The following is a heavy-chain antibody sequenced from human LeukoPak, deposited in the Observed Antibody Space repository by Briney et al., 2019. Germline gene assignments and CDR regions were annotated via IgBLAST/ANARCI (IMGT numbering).Heavy chain of an antibody. CDR2: FDPEDGET. D-gene: IGHD1-26*01. CDR3: ATDRSGSYDAYYFDY. Sequence: ASVKVSCKASGYTFTSYGISWVRQAPGQGLEWMGGFDPEDGETIYAQKFQGRVTMTEDTSTDTAYMELSSLRSEDTAVYYCATDRSGSYDAYYFDYWGQGTLVTVSS. J-gene: IGHJ4*02. V-gene: IGHV1-24*01. CDR1: GYTFTSYG.